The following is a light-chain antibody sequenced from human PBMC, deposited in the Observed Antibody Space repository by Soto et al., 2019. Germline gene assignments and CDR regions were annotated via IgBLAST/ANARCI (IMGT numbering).Light chain of an antibody. CDR1: QSIGSS. V-gene: IGKV3-15*01. CDR2: GAS. CDR3: HQYNNWPFT. J-gene: IGKJ5*01. Sequence: EVVMPQSPATLSVSPGERATLSCRASQSIGSSLAWYQQKPGQAPRRLIYGASTRAAGIPARFSGSGSGSEFILTIGSLQSEDFAVYSCHQYNNWPFTFGKGTRLESK.